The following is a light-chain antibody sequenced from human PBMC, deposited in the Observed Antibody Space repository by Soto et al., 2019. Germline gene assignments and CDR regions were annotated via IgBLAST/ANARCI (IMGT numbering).Light chain of an antibody. Sequence: DIVMTQSPATLTVSQGEGATLSCRASQSVSSNLAWYQQKPGQAPRLLIYGASTRATGIPARFSGSGSGTEFTLTITSLQPEDFATYYCLQHNTYPLTFGGGTKVDIK. J-gene: IGKJ4*01. CDR3: LQHNTYPLT. CDR2: GAS. CDR1: QSVSSN. V-gene: IGKV3-15*01.